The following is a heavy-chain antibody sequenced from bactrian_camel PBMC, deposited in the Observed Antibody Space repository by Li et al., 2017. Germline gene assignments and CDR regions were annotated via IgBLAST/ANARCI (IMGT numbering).Heavy chain of an antibody. V-gene: IGHV3S1*01. Sequence: HVQLVESGGGSVQAGGSLTLSCAFSGVIHPGDCMGWFRQIPGKERQGVAAIMIVGATTYYADSVKGRFTISQDNAKNMVHLQVNSLKAEDTAMYYCAAGWSFGVGTLLRRHYNYWGQGTQVTVS. D-gene: IGHD3*01. CDR1: GVIHPGDC. CDR3: AAGWSFGVGTLLRRHYNY. J-gene: IGHJ4*01. CDR2: IMIVGATT.